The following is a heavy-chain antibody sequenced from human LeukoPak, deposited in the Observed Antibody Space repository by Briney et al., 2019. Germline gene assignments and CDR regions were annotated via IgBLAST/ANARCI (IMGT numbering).Heavy chain of an antibody. CDR3: ARDAFDI. CDR2: ISNTNSNI. J-gene: IGHJ3*02. CDR1: GFTFSSYS. Sequence: AGCLRLSCAASGFTFSSYSMNWVRQAPGKGLEWVSCISNTNSNIYYADSVKGRFTISRDNAKNSLYLQMNSLRTEDTAVYYCARDAFDIWGQGTMVTVSS. V-gene: IGHV3-21*01.